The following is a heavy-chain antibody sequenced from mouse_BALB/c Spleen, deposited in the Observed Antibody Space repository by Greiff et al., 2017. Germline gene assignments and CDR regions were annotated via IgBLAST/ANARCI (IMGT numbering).Heavy chain of an antibody. CDR1: GFTFSSYT. V-gene: IGHV5-12-2*01. D-gene: IGHD2-14*01. Sequence: EVKLVESGGGLVQPGGSLKLSCAASGFTFSSYTMSWVRQTPEKRLEWVAYISNGGGSTYYPDTVKGRFTISRDNAKNTLYLQMSSLKSEDTAMYYCARRNYRYVPYAMDYWGQGTSVTVSS. J-gene: IGHJ4*01. CDR3: ARRNYRYVPYAMDY. CDR2: ISNGGGST.